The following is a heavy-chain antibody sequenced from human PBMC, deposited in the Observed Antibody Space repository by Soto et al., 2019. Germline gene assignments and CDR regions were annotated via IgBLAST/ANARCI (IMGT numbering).Heavy chain of an antibody. D-gene: IGHD4-4*01. CDR1: GYTFTSYY. Sequence: ASVKVSCKASGYTFTSYYMHWVRQAPGQGLEWMGIINPSGGSTSYAQKFQGRVTMTRDTSTSTVYMELSSLRSEDTAVYYCAREKWATVTTNPSWFDPWGQGTLVTVSS. J-gene: IGHJ5*02. CDR2: INPSGGST. V-gene: IGHV1-46*01. CDR3: AREKWATVTTNPSWFDP.